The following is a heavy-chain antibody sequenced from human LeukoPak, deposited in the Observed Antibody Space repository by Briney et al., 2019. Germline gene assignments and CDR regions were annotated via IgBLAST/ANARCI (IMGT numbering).Heavy chain of an antibody. Sequence: PSETLSLTCAVSGYSISSGYYWGWIRQPPGKGLEWIGRIYHSGSTYYNPSLKSRVTISVDTSKNQFSLKLSSVTAADTAVYYCARAYIVVVPAATGVADYWGQGTLVTVSS. V-gene: IGHV4-38-2*01. CDR1: GYSISSGYY. D-gene: IGHD2-2*01. CDR2: IYHSGST. J-gene: IGHJ4*02. CDR3: ARAYIVVVPAATGVADY.